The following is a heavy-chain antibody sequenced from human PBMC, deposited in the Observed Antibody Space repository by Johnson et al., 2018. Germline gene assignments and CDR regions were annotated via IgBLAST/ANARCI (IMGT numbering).Heavy chain of an antibody. D-gene: IGHD6-13*01. Sequence: VQLVESGGGLVQAGGSLRLSCAASGFTFSTYSMNWVRQVPGKGLEWVSSISSSSTYIYYVDSVRGRFTISRDNAKNSLYLQMNSLRAEDTAVYYFVPLGGSSWDFDLWGRGTLVTVFS. CDR3: VPLGGSSWDFDL. CDR1: GFTFSTYS. CDR2: ISSSSTYI. J-gene: IGHJ2*01. V-gene: IGHV3-21*01.